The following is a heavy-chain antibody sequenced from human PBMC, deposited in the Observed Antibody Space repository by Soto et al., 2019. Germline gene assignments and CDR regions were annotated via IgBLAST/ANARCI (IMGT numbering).Heavy chain of an antibody. Sequence: QLQLQESGPGLVKPSETLSLTCTVSGGSISSSSYYWGWIRQPPGKGLEWIGSISYSGSTYYNPSLKSRVTISVDTSKNQFSLKLSSVTAADTAVYYCARHEDSDYRFPFDYWGQGTLVTVSS. CDR3: ARHEDSDYRFPFDY. CDR1: GGSISSSSYY. D-gene: IGHD4-4*01. V-gene: IGHV4-39*01. CDR2: ISYSGST. J-gene: IGHJ4*02.